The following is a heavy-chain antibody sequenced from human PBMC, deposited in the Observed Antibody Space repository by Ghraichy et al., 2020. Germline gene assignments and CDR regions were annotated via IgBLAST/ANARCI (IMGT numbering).Heavy chain of an antibody. D-gene: IGHD6-19*01. J-gene: IGHJ6*02. CDR2: IFSNDEK. CDR3: ARIARSSGWYLDYYYYGMDV. Sequence: SGPTLVKPTETLTLTCTVSGFSLSNARMGVSWIRQPPGKALEWLAHIFSNDEKSYSTSLKSRLTISKDTSKSQVVLTMTNMDPVDTATYYCARIARSSGWYLDYYYYGMDVWGQGTTVTVSS. CDR1: GFSLSNARMG. V-gene: IGHV2-26*01.